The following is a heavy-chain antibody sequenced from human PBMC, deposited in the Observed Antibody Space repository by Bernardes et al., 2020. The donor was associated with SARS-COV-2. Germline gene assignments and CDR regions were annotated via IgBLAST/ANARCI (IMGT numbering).Heavy chain of an antibody. J-gene: IGHJ4*02. Sequence: GGSLRLSCAASGFTFDDYAMHWVRQAPGKGLEWVSGISWNSGSIGYADSVKGRFTISRDNAKNSLYLQMNSLRAEDTALYYCAKDMYGDSTPYWGQGTLVTVSS. CDR1: GFTFDDYA. CDR3: AKDMYGDSTPY. D-gene: IGHD4-17*01. V-gene: IGHV3-9*01. CDR2: ISWNSGSI.